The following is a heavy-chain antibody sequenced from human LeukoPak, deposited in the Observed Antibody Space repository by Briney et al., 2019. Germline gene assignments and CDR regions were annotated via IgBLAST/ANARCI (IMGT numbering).Heavy chain of an antibody. CDR2: IWYDGSNK. CDR1: GFIFSDHY. J-gene: IGHJ4*02. CDR3: AVMVPFDY. V-gene: IGHV3-33*08. D-gene: IGHD3-10*01. Sequence: GGSLRLSCVASGFIFSDHYMDWVRQAPGKGLEWVAVIWYDGSNKYYADSVKGRFTISRDNSKNTLYLQMNSLRAEDTAVYYCAVMVPFDYWGQGTLVTVSS.